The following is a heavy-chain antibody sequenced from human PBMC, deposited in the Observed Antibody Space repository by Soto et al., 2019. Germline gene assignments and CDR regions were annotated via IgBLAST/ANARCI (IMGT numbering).Heavy chain of an antibody. CDR3: GKGQASIAVDWFDP. Sequence: EVQLLESGGGLVQPGGSLRLSCAASGFTFSTYTMTWVRQAPGKGLEWVSAISGSGVSTHYADSVKGRFTISRDNSKNTRYLQMTSLRAEDTAVYYCGKGQASIAVDWFDPWGQGTLVTVSS. CDR1: GFTFSTYT. CDR2: ISGSGVST. J-gene: IGHJ5*02. D-gene: IGHD6-19*01. V-gene: IGHV3-23*01.